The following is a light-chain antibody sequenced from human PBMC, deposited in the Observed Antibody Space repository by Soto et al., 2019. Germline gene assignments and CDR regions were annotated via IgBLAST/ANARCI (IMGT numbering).Light chain of an antibody. CDR2: GTS. CDR1: QSVRSNY. CDR3: QQYGDSPRT. J-gene: IGKJ2*02. V-gene: IGKV3-20*01. Sequence: EIVLTQSPGTLSLSPGHRATLSCRASQSVRSNYLAWYQQRPGQAPKLLIYGTSTTATGIPDRFSGSGSRTDFTLTISRLDPEDFAVYFCQQYGDSPRTFGQGTKLEIK.